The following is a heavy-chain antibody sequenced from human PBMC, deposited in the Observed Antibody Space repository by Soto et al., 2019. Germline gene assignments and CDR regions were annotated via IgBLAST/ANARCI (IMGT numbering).Heavy chain of an antibody. CDR1: GFSLSTSGVG. J-gene: IGHJ4*02. CDR2: IYWNDDK. CDR3: AHRGGKLGPFDY. Sequence: QITLKESGPTLVKPTQPLTLTCTFSGFSLSTSGVGVGWIRQPPGKALEWLALIYWNDDKRYSPSLKSRLTITKDTSKNQVVLTMTNMDPVDTATYYCAHRGGKLGPFDYWGQGTLVTVSS. D-gene: IGHD6-6*01. V-gene: IGHV2-5*01.